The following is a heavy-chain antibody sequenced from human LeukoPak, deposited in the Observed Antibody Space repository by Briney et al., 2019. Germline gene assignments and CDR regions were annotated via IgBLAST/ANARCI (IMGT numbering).Heavy chain of an antibody. Sequence: SETLSLTCTVSGGSISSSSYYWGWIRQPAGKGLEWIGRIYTSGSTNYNPSLKSRVTMSVDTSKNQFSLKLSSVTAADTAVYYCARVTGDSYGFWSGPFDYWGQGTLVTVSS. CDR3: ARVTGDSYGFWSGPFDY. CDR1: GGSISSSSYY. V-gene: IGHV4-61*02. J-gene: IGHJ4*02. CDR2: IYTSGST. D-gene: IGHD3-3*01.